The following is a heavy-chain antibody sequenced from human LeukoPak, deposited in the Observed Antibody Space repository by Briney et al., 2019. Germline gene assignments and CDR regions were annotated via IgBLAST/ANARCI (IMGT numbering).Heavy chain of an antibody. CDR2: FDAGEGET. J-gene: IGHJ4*02. CDR1: GKIFTELS. CDR3: ATGGMYSGSGFHF. V-gene: IGHV1-24*01. Sequence: VASVKVSCKVSGKIFTELSMHWVRQAPGKGLEWMGGFDAGEGETIYSQKLQSRVTMTKDTSTDTAYMELSSLRSEDTAVYYCATGGMYSGSGFHFWGQGTLVTVSS. D-gene: IGHD6-13*01.